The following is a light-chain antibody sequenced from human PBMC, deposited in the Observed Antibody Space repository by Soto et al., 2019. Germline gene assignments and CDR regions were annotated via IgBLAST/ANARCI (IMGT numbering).Light chain of an antibody. CDR2: DAV. CDR3: LQDYNYPRT. Sequence: AIQLTQSPSSLSASVGDRVTITCRASQGIRSDVAWYQQKPGKAPKLLIYDAVTLQNGVPSRFSGGGSGSTFTLTIISLQPEDFATYYCLQDYNYPRTFGPGTKVDI. J-gene: IGKJ3*01. CDR1: QGIRSD. V-gene: IGKV1-6*02.